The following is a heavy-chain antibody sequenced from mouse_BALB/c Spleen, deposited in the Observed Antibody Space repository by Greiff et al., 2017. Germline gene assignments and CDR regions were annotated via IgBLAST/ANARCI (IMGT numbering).Heavy chain of an antibody. CDR1: GFTFTDYY. J-gene: IGHJ4*01. CDR3: ARDSTTVVDYYAMDY. Sequence: EVQLVESGGGLVQPGGSLRLSCATSGFTFTDYYMSWVRQPPGKALEWLGFIRNKANGYTTEYSASVKGRFTISRDNSQSILYLQMNTLRAEDSATYYCARDSTTVVDYYAMDYWGQGTSVTVSS. V-gene: IGHV7-3*02. CDR2: IRNKANGYTT. D-gene: IGHD1-1*01.